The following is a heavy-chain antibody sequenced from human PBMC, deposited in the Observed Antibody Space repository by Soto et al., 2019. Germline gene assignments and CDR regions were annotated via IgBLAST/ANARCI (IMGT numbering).Heavy chain of an antibody. CDR3: ARGGRDGFDI. J-gene: IGHJ3*02. Sequence: QVQLQESGPGLVKPSETLSLTCTVSGGSISTYDWNWIRQSAGKGLEWIGRVYISGSTNYHPSLKSRVDMSVDTSNNQFSLKVTSVTAADTAVYYCARGGRDGFDIWGQGTMVTVSS. CDR2: VYISGST. CDR1: GGSISTYD. V-gene: IGHV4-4*07.